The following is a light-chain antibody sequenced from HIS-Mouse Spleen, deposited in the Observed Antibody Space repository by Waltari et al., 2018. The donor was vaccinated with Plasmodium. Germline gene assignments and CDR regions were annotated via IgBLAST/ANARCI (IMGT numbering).Light chain of an antibody. CDR1: QSISNY. CDR3: QQYYSYPFT. V-gene: IGKV1-39*01. CDR2: AAS. J-gene: IGKJ3*01. Sequence: DIQMTQSPSSLSASVGDRVTITCRAIQSISNYLNWYQQKPGKAPKLLIYAASSLQSGVPSRFSGSGSGTDFTLTISCLQSEDFATYYCQQYYSYPFTFGPGTKVDIK.